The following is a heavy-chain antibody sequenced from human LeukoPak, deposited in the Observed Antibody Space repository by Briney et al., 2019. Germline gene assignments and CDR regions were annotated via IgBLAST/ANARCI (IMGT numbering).Heavy chain of an antibody. CDR3: AKDRYDFWSGYYSRLFDY. CDR1: GFTVSSNY. CDR2: IYSGGST. D-gene: IGHD3-3*01. Sequence: GGSLRLSCAASGFTVSSNYMSWVRQAPGKGLEWVSVIYSGGSTYYADSVKGRFTISRDNSKNTLYLQMNSLRAEDTAVYYCAKDRYDFWSGYYSRLFDYWGQGTLVTVSS. J-gene: IGHJ4*02. V-gene: IGHV3-66*01.